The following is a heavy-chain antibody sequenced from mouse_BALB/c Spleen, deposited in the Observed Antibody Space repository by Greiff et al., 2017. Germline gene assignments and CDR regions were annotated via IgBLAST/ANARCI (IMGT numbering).Heavy chain of an antibody. CDR1: GYSFTGYF. CDR2: INPYNGDT. D-gene: IGHD1-2*01. CDR3: ARGNYGPAWFAY. V-gene: IGHV1-20*02. Sequence: EVQLQQSGPELVKPGASVKISCKASGYSFTGYFMNWVMQSHGKSLEWIGRINPYNGDTFYNQKFKGKATLTVDKSSSTAHMELRSLASEDSAVYYCARGNYGPAWFAYWGQGTLVTVSA. J-gene: IGHJ3*01.